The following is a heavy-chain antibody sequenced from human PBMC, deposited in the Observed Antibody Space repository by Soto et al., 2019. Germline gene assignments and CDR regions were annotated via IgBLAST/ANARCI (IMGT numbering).Heavy chain of an antibody. Sequence: QVELVESGGGVVQPGRSLTLSCAVSGFTFKNYGMHWVRQAPGKGLEWVALISYDGSDSYYADSVKDRFIISRDNSKNTLYLQMNNLRAEDTAVYDCAKEYDSSGYYDYWGQGTLVTVSS. CDR3: AKEYDSSGYYDY. CDR2: ISYDGSDS. D-gene: IGHD3-22*01. CDR1: GFTFKNYG. J-gene: IGHJ4*02. V-gene: IGHV3-30*18.